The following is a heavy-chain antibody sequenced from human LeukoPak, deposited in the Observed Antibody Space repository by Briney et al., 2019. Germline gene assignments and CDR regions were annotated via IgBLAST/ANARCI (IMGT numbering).Heavy chain of an antibody. Sequence: GGSLRLSCAASGFTFKNYAMTWVRPAPGKELQWVSAISGRDDSTYYADSVKGRFTISRDISKNTLFLQMNNLRADDTAVYYCAKWGDYDVLTGYYDSDYWGQGTLVTVSS. J-gene: IGHJ4*02. CDR1: GFTFKNYA. D-gene: IGHD3-9*01. CDR3: AKWGDYDVLTGYYDSDY. V-gene: IGHV3-23*01. CDR2: ISGRDDST.